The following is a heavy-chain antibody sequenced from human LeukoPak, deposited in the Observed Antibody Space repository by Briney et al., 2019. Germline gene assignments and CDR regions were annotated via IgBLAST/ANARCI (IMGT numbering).Heavy chain of an antibody. D-gene: IGHD3-22*01. Sequence: GESLKISCKGSGYSFTSYWIGWVRQMPGKGLEWMGIIYPGDSDTRYSPSFQGQVTISADKSISTAYLQWSSLKASDTAMYYCARDVRRDSSTYYYFDFWGQGTLVTVSS. CDR1: GYSFTSYW. CDR2: IYPGDSDT. J-gene: IGHJ4*02. CDR3: ARDVRRDSSTYYYFDF. V-gene: IGHV5-51*01.